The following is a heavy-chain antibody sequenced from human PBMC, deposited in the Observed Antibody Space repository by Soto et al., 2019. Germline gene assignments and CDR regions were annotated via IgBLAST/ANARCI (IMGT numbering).Heavy chain of an antibody. V-gene: IGHV4-59*01. Sequence: SETLSLTCTVSGGSLSSYYWSWIRQPPGKGLEWIGYIYYSGSTNYNPSLKSRVTISVDTSKNQFSLKLSSVTAADTAVYYCARGGLFYGDYTAEYFQHWGQGTLVTVSS. CDR2: IYYSGST. D-gene: IGHD4-17*01. CDR3: ARGGLFYGDYTAEYFQH. J-gene: IGHJ1*01. CDR1: GGSLSSYY.